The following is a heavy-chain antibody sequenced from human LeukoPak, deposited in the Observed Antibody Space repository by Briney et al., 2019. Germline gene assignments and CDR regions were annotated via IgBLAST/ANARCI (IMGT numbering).Heavy chain of an antibody. CDR1: GGSISSGDYY. D-gene: IGHD2-15*01. CDR3: ARAPVGYCSGGTCKRYFDY. CDR2: INFSGST. V-gene: IGHV4-30-4*01. J-gene: IGHJ4*02. Sequence: SLETLSLTCTVSGGSISSGDYYWSWIRQPPGKGLEYIGYINFSGSTSYNPSLKGRLTISVVTSKNQFSLKLSSVTAADTAVYYCARAPVGYCSGGTCKRYFDYWGQGTLVTVSS.